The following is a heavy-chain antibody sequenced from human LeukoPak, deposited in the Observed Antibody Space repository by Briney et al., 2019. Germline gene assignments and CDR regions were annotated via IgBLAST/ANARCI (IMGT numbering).Heavy chain of an antibody. D-gene: IGHD6-13*01. V-gene: IGHV4-61*02. Sequence: SETLSLTCTVSGGSISSSSYYWSWIRQPAGKGLEWIGRIYTSGSTNYNPSLKSRVTISVDTSKNQFSLKLSSVTAADTAVYYCARTLLAAAGTGGWFDPWGQGTLVTVSS. CDR3: ARTLLAAAGTGGWFDP. CDR2: IYTSGST. CDR1: GGSISSSSYY. J-gene: IGHJ5*02.